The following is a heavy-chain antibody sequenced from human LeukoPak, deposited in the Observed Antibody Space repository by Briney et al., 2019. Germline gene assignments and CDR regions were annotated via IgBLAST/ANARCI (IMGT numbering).Heavy chain of an antibody. CDR3: ARGIDRGFGSGSDP. CDR2: INSDGSST. CDR1: GFTFTNYW. V-gene: IGHV3-74*01. J-gene: IGHJ5*02. D-gene: IGHD3-10*01. Sequence: PGGSLRLSCAASGFTFTNYWMHWVRQDPGKGLVWVSRINSDGSSTSYADSVKGRFTISRDNAKNTLYLQMNSLRAEDTAVYYCARGIDRGFGSGSDPWGQGTLVTVSS.